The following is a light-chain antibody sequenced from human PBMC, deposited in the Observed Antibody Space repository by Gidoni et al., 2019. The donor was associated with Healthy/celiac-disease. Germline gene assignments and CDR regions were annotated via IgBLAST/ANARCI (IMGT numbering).Light chain of an antibody. CDR2: DAS. CDR1: QSVSSY. CDR3: QQRSNWPPVT. V-gene: IGKV3-11*01. J-gene: IGKJ5*01. Sequence: ELVLTQSPATLSLSPGERATLSFRASQSVSSYLAWYQQKPGQAPRLLIYDASNRAPGIPARFSGSGSGTDFTLTISSLEPEDFAVYYCQQRSNWPPVTFGQXTRLEI.